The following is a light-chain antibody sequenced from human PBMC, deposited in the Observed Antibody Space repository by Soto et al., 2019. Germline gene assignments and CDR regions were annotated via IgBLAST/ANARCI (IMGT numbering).Light chain of an antibody. V-gene: IGLV2-8*01. CDR3: SSYERGYSVL. Sequence: QSVLTQPPSASGSPGQSVTISCTGTSSVVGGYNFVSWYQHHPGKAPKVILYEVTKRPSGVPDRFSGSKSGNTASLTVSGLQADDVADYSCSSYERGYSVLFGGGTKVTVL. J-gene: IGLJ6*01. CDR2: EVT. CDR1: SSVVGGYNF.